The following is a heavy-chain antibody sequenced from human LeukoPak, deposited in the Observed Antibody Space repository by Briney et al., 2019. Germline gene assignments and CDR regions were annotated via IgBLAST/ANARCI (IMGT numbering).Heavy chain of an antibody. J-gene: IGHJ4*02. D-gene: IGHD2-15*01. V-gene: IGHV3-48*03. CDR3: ASKGGFDD. CDR1: GFSFSSYE. Sequence: PGGSLRLSCAASGFSFSSYEMNWVRQAPGKGLEWVSYISSSGSAIFYADSMKGRFTISRDNAKNSLFLQMNSLRAEDTAFYYCASKGGFDDWGQGTLVTVSS. CDR2: ISSSGSAI.